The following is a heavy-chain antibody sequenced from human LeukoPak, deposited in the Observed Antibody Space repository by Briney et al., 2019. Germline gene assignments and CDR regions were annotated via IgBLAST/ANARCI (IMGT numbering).Heavy chain of an antibody. CDR3: ASRYSSSTIGWFDP. CDR1: GGSFGGYY. V-gene: IGHV4-34*01. J-gene: IGHJ5*02. CDR2: INHGGST. D-gene: IGHD6-6*01. Sequence: SETLSLTCAVYGGSFGGYYWSWIRQPPGKGLEWIGAINHGGSTNYNPSLKSRVTISVDTSKNQFSLKLSSVTAADTAVYYCASRYSSSTIGWFDPWGQGTLVTVSS.